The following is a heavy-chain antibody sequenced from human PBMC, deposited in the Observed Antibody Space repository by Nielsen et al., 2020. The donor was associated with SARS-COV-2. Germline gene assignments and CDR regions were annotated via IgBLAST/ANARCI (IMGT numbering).Heavy chain of an antibody. D-gene: IGHD6-13*01. CDR3: ARTPTQVLGIAAAGFPFFDY. V-gene: IGHV4-31*02. J-gene: IGHJ4*02. CDR2: IYYSGST. Sequence: VRQMPGKGLEWIGYIYYSGSTYYNPSLKSRVTISVDTSKNQFSLKLSSVTAADTAVYYCARTPTQVLGIAAAGFPFFDYWGQGTLVTVSS.